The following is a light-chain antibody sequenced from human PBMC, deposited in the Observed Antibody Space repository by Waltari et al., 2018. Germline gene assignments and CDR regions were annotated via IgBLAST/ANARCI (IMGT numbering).Light chain of an antibody. J-gene: IGLJ1*01. CDR3: CSYAGGGTFV. CDR1: NSDLGSYNL. CDR2: EVS. Sequence: HSALTQPASVSGSPGQSITISCTGTNSDLGSYNLVSWYQQHPGKAPKFMIYEVSKRPSGVSNRFSGSKSGNTASLTISEIQAEDEADYYCCSYAGGGTFVFGTGTKVTVL. V-gene: IGLV2-23*02.